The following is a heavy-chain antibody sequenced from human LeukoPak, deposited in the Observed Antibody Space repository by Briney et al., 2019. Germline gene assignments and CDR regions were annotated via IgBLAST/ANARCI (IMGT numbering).Heavy chain of an antibody. CDR2: IIPVFGTA. CDR3: ARARSYYYDY. J-gene: IGHJ4*02. V-gene: IGHV1-69*05. D-gene: IGHD3-22*01. CDR1: GGTFSSYA. Sequence: SVKVSCKASGGTFSSYAISWVRQAPGQGLEWMGRIIPVFGTANYAQKFQGRVTITTDESTSRAYMELSSLRSEDTAVYYCARARSYYYDYWGQGTLVTVSS.